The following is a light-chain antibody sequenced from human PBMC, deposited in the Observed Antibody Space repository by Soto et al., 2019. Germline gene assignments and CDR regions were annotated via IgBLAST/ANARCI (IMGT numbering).Light chain of an antibody. CDR3: QQRSNWPPAT. CDR1: QSVGSY. V-gene: IGKV3-11*01. Sequence: EIVLTQSPVTLSLSPGERATLSCRASQSVGSYLAWYQQKPGQAPRLLIYDASNRATGIPARFSGSGSGTDFTLTICSLEPEDFAVYYCQQRSNWPPATFGQGTKVEIK. J-gene: IGKJ1*01. CDR2: DAS.